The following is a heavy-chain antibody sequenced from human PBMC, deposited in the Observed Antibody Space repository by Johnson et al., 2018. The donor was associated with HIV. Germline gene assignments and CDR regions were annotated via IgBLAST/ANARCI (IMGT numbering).Heavy chain of an antibody. D-gene: IGHD2-2*03. J-gene: IGHJ3*02. CDR1: GFTFSTYW. CDR2: IKQDGSEK. CDR3: TRDAKLRPLDGPDDAFDI. Sequence: VQLVESGGGVVQPGRSLRLSCAASGFTFSTYWMSWVRQAPGKGLEWVANIKQDGSEKYYADSVKGRFTISRDNFKNTLSLQMNSLKTEDTAVYYCTRDAKLRPLDGPDDAFDIWGQGTMVTVSS. V-gene: IGHV3-7*03.